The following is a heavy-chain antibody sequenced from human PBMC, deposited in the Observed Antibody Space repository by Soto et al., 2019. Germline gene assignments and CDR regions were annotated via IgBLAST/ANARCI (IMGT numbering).Heavy chain of an antibody. CDR2: ISSSSSYT. D-gene: IGHD3-3*01. Sequence: GGSLRLSXAASGFTFSDYYMSWIRQAPGKGLEWVSYISSSSSYTNYADSVKGRFTISRDNAKNSLYLQMNSLRAEDTAVYYCARVRGYVLRFLEWLSGAFDIWGQGTMVTVSS. V-gene: IGHV3-11*06. CDR3: ARVRGYVLRFLEWLSGAFDI. CDR1: GFTFSDYY. J-gene: IGHJ3*02.